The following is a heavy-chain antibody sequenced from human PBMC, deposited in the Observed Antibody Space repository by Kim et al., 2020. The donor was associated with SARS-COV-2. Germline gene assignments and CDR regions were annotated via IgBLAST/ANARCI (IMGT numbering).Heavy chain of an antibody. V-gene: IGHV4-34*01. Sequence: SETLSLTCAVYGGSFSGYYWSWIRQPPGKGLEWIGEINHSGSTNYNPSLKSRVTISVDTSKNQFSLKLSSVTAADTAVYYCARVRGRYFDWLPAWDVWG. CDR2: INHSGST. J-gene: IGHJ6*03. CDR1: GGSFSGYY. CDR3: ARVRGRYFDWLPAWDV. D-gene: IGHD3-9*01.